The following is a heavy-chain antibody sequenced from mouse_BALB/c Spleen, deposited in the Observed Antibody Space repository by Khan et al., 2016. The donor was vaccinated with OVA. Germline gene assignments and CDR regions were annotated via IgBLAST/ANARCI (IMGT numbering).Heavy chain of an antibody. J-gene: IGHJ3*01. CDR1: GYAFTDYL. D-gene: IGHD2-1*01. Sequence: QVQLQQSGAELVRPGTSVKVSCKASGYAFTDYLIEWVKQRPGQGLEWIGVINPGSGNANYNEKFKGKAILTADKSSSTAYMQLSSLTSDDSAVYFCARGGYGTLAYWGQGTPVTVSA. CDR3: ARGGYGTLAY. CDR2: INPGSGNA. V-gene: IGHV1-54*01.